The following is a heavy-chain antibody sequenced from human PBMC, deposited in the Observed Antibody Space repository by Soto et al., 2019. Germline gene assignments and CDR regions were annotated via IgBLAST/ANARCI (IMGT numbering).Heavy chain of an antibody. V-gene: IGHV4-59*01. J-gene: IGHJ6*02. CDR1: GGSISSYY. CDR2: IYYSGST. CDR3: ARDVRPQLVRNYYYGMDV. D-gene: IGHD6-13*01. Sequence: QVQLQESGPGLVKPSETLSLTCTVSGGSISSYYWSWIRQPPGKGLEWIGYIYYSGSTNYNPSLKSRATISLDTSKHQFSLKLSSVTAADTAVYYCARDVRPQLVRNYYYGMDVWGQGTTVTVSS.